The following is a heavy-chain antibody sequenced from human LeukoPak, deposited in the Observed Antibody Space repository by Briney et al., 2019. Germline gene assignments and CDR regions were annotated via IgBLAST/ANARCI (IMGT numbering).Heavy chain of an antibody. Sequence: GASVKASCKASGYTFTGYYMHWVRQAPGQGLEWMGWISAYNGNTNYAQKLQGRVTMTTDTSTSTAYMELRSLRSDDTAVYYCARGGAYYDILTGYRPGLVDYWGQGTLVTVSS. J-gene: IGHJ4*02. CDR2: ISAYNGNT. V-gene: IGHV1-18*04. CDR3: ARGGAYYDILTGYRPGLVDY. D-gene: IGHD3-9*01. CDR1: GYTFTGYY.